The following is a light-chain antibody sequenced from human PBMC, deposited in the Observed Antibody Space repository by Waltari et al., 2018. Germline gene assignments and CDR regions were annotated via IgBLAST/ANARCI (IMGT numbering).Light chain of an antibody. CDR1: KLGDQY. V-gene: IGLV3-1*01. Sequence: SYVLTQPPSVSVSPGPTASIRCSGDKLGDQYVSWYQQKPGQSPVLVIFQDTKRSSGMPERFSGSTSGNTATLTISGTQPMDEADYYCLVWDTSSYVFGTGTKVTVL. CDR3: LVWDTSSYV. J-gene: IGLJ1*01. CDR2: QDT.